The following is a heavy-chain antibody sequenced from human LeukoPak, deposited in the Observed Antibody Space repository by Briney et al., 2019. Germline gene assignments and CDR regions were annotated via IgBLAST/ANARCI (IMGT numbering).Heavy chain of an antibody. CDR1: GYTFDRSR. J-gene: IGHJ6*03. V-gene: IGHV5-51*01. CDR3: VRKIAVAGRTTSEYWYYIDF. Sequence: GESLKISFQASGYTFDRSRIGWVRQMPGKGFQWLGIVYPRDSDTRYRPSVQGHVTITADPCIDTAYLQWRSLRASDPANYFCVRKIAVAGRTTSEYWYYIDFWGKGNAVTVSS. D-gene: IGHD6-19*01. CDR2: VYPRDSDT.